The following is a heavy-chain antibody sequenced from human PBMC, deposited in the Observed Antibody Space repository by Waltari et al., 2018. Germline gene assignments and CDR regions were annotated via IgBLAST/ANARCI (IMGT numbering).Heavy chain of an antibody. CDR1: GGSISSSRYY. Sequence: QLQLQESGPGLVKPSETLSLTCTVSGGSISSSRYYWGWIRQPPGKGLEWIGSIFYSGSTSYNPSLKSRVTMSVDTSKNQFSLRLTSVTAADTAVYYCARLDNYDSGSYGFDWWGQGTLVTVSS. J-gene: IGHJ4*02. D-gene: IGHD3-10*01. CDR2: IFYSGST. V-gene: IGHV4-39*01. CDR3: ARLDNYDSGSYGFDW.